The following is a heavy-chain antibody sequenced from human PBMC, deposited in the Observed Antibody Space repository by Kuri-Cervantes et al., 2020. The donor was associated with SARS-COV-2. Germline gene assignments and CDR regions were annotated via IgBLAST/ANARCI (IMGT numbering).Heavy chain of an antibody. D-gene: IGHD6-13*01. CDR3: ATEKIIADASFDP. CDR2: MNPNSGNT. Sequence: ASVKVSCKASGCTFTSYDINWVRQATGQGLEWMGWMNPNSGNTGYAQKFQGRVTMTRNTSISTAYMELSSLRSDDTAVYYCATEKIIADASFDPWGQGTLVTVSS. V-gene: IGHV1-8*02. CDR1: GCTFTSYD. J-gene: IGHJ5*02.